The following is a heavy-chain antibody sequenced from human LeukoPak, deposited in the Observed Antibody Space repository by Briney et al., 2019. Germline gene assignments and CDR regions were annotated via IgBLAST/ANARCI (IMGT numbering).Heavy chain of an antibody. Sequence: VASVKVSCKASGYTFTSYDINWVRQATGQGLEWMGWMNPNSGNTGYAQKFQGRVTMTRNTSISTAYMELSSLRSEDTAVYYCARGKRMIVYGDYWGQGTLVTVSS. CDR2: MNPNSGNT. J-gene: IGHJ4*02. CDR1: GYTFTSYD. V-gene: IGHV1-8*02. D-gene: IGHD3-22*01. CDR3: ARGKRMIVYGDY.